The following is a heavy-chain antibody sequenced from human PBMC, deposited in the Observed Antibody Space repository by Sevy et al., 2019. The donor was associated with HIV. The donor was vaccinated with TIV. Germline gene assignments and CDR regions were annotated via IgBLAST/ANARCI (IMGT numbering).Heavy chain of an antibody. CDR1: GFRFSDEP. Sequence: CGYLRLSCVASGFRFSDEPMNCVRQAPGKGLEWISNIRSDSSVMSYADTVRGRFTVSRYNARNSLSLQLNSLRDEDTALYYCVRHTQFGFDYWGQGTLVAVSS. CDR3: VRHTQFGFDY. D-gene: IGHD3-16*01. CDR2: IRSDSSVM. J-gene: IGHJ4*02. V-gene: IGHV3-48*02.